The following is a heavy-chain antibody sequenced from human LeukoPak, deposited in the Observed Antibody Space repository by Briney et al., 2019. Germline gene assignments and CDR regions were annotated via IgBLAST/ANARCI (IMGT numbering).Heavy chain of an antibody. Sequence: SETLSLTCSVSGGSIRSYYWSWIRQPPGKGLEWIGRIYTSGSTNYNPSLKSRVTISVDTSKNQFSLKLSSVTAADTAVYYCARGATTLCETWGQGTLVTVSS. V-gene: IGHV4-4*08. CDR2: IYTSGST. D-gene: IGHD5-24*01. CDR3: ARGATTLCET. CDR1: GGSIRSYY. J-gene: IGHJ5*02.